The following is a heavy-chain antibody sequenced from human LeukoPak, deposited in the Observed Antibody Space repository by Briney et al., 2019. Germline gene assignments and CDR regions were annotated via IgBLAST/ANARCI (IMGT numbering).Heavy chain of an antibody. CDR1: GYTFTGYY. V-gene: IGHV1-2*02. D-gene: IGHD4-17*01. Sequence: ASVKVSCKASGYTFTGYYMHWVRQAPGQGLEWMGWINPNSGGTNYAQKFQGRVTMTRDTSISTAYMELSRLRSDDTAVYYCARSFKGDYEANDAFDIWGQGTVVTVSS. J-gene: IGHJ3*02. CDR3: ARSFKGDYEANDAFDI. CDR2: INPNSGGT.